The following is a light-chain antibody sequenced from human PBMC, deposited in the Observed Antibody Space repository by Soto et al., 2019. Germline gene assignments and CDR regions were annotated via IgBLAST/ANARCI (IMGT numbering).Light chain of an antibody. CDR1: QSISTK. CDR3: QQYGDSPWT. Sequence: VLTQSPDSLSLSPGERATLSCRASQSISTKLAWYQQKPGQAPRLLFSGAFNRATDTPDRFSASGSGTDFTLIISGVEAEDFAMYYCQQYGDSPWTFGQGTRVDFK. V-gene: IGKV3-20*01. J-gene: IGKJ1*01. CDR2: GAF.